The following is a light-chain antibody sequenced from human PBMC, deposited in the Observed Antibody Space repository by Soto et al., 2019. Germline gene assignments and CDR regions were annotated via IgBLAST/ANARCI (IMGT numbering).Light chain of an antibody. CDR3: SSYTRSSTWV. V-gene: IGLV2-14*01. J-gene: IGLJ3*02. Sequence: QSALTQPASVSGSPGQSITISCTGTSSDVGGYNYVSWYQQHPGKAPKLMIYEVSNRPSGVSNRFSGSKSGNTASLTVFGLQAEDEADYYCSSYTRSSTWVFGGGTKVTVL. CDR2: EVS. CDR1: SSDVGGYNY.